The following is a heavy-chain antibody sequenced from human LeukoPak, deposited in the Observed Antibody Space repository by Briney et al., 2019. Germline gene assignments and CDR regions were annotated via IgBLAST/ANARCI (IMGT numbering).Heavy chain of an antibody. Sequence: SETLSLTCTVSGGSISSSSYYWGWIRQPPGKGLEWIGSIYYSGSTYYNPSLKSRVTISVDTSKNQFSLKLSSVTAADTAVYYCARDIFSLGSSWYDYWGQGTLVTVSS. CDR2: IYYSGST. V-gene: IGHV4-39*07. D-gene: IGHD6-13*01. CDR3: ARDIFSLGSSWYDY. J-gene: IGHJ4*02. CDR1: GGSISSSSYY.